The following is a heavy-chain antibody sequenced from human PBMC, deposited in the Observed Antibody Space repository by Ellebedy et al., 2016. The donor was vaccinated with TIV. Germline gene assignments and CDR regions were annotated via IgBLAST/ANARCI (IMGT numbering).Heavy chain of an antibody. Sequence: AAPVKVSCKASGYTFTSYSMHWVRQAPGQGLDWMGIINPRGDSTSYAQKFQGRVTMTRDTSTSTAPMELSSLRSGDTAVYYCARDWGSWLVHSYYYYDMDVWGQGTTVTVSS. V-gene: IGHV1-46*01. J-gene: IGHJ6*02. D-gene: IGHD6-19*01. CDR2: INPRGDST. CDR1: GYTFTSYS. CDR3: ARDWGSWLVHSYYYYDMDV.